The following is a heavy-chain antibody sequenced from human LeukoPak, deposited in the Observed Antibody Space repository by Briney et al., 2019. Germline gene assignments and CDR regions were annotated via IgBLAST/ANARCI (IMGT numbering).Heavy chain of an antibody. V-gene: IGHV5-51*01. Sequence: GESLKISCKASGYRFTSLWICWVRQMPGKGLEWMGIINPGDSDTRYSPSFQGQVTISADQTITTAHLQWSSLKASDSGIYYCATTTGGVAGNSPFYYYGADVWGQGTTVTVSS. J-gene: IGHJ6*01. CDR2: INPGDSDT. CDR1: GYRFTSLW. D-gene: IGHD4-23*01. CDR3: ATTTGGVAGNSPFYYYGADV.